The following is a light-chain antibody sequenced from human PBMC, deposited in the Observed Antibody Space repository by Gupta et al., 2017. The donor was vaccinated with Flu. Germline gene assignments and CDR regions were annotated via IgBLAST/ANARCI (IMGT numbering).Light chain of an antibody. CDR3: YSCDGNFNVV. Sequence: CGDKVGEKDVSWYQQKPGRAPELFIYKDRKRPSGVPERLSGSNSGNKATLTSGGTQAKDEAVYYCYSCDGNFNVVFGGGTKLTVV. J-gene: IGLJ2*01. V-gene: IGLV3-1*01. CDR1: KVGEKD. CDR2: KDR.